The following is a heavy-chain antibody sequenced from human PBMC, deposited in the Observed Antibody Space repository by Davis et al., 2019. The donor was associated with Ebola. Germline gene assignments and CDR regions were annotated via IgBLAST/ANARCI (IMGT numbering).Heavy chain of an antibody. J-gene: IGHJ5*02. D-gene: IGHD3-16*01. Sequence: GESLKISCAASGLTFSNSWMSWVRQGPGEGLVWVSHINRDGTTTNYADSVKGRFTISRDNARNTLYLQMNSLRAEDTAVYYCMSLSGGSWGQGTLVTVSS. CDR2: INRDGTTT. CDR3: MSLSGGS. V-gene: IGHV3-74*01. CDR1: GLTFSNSW.